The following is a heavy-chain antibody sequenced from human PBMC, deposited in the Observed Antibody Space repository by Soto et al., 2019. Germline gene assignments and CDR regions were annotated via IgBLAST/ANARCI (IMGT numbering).Heavy chain of an antibody. CDR2: IYWDDDK. V-gene: IGHV2-5*02. J-gene: IGHJ1*01. Sequence: SGPTLVNPTQTLTLTCTFSGFSLSTSGVGVGWIRQPPGKALEWLALIYWDDDKRYSPSLKSRLTITKDTSKNQVVLTMTNMDPVDTATYYCAQGSYYYDSSGYSRLYYFQHWGQGTLVTVSS. D-gene: IGHD3-22*01. CDR3: AQGSYYYDSSGYSRLYYFQH. CDR1: GFSLSTSGVG.